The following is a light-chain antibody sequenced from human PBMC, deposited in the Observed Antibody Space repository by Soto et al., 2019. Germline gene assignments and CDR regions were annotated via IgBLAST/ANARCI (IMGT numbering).Light chain of an antibody. J-gene: IGKJ2*01. V-gene: IGKV3-20*01. CDR2: GTS. CDR3: TQHGGSPPYT. CDR1: QTVHSSF. Sequence: EVVLTQSPGTLSLSPGDRATVSCRASQTVHSSFFAWYQQKGGQAPRLLIYGTSNRAAGIPDRFSGHGSGTDFTLTIDGLEPEDFAMYFCTQHGGSPPYTFGRGTRVEI.